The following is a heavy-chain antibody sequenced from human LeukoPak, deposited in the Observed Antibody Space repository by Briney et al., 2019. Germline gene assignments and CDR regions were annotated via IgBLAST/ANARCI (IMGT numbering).Heavy chain of an antibody. CDR2: IYPGDSDT. D-gene: IGHD6-13*01. J-gene: IGHJ5*02. CDR1: GYSFTSYW. V-gene: IGHV5-51*01. CDR3: ARQYSSSWSAEGWFDP. Sequence: PGESLKISCKGSGYSFTSYWIGWVRQMPGKGLEWMGIIYPGDSDTRYSPSFQGQVTISADKSISTAYLQWSSLKASDTAMYYCARQYSSSWSAEGWFDPWGQGTLVTVSS.